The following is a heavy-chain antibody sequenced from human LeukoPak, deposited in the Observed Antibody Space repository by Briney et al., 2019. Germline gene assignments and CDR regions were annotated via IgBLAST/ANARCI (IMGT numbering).Heavy chain of an antibody. Sequence: LGESLKISCKGSGYSFTSYWIGWVRQMPGKGLEWMGIIYPADSDTRYSPSFQGQVTISADKSISTAYLQWSGLKASDTAMYYCARRSGNFYRGEFYFDYWGQGTLVTVSS. CDR2: IYPADSDT. V-gene: IGHV5-51*01. J-gene: IGHJ4*02. D-gene: IGHD1-26*01. CDR1: GYSFTSYW. CDR3: ARRSGNFYRGEFYFDY.